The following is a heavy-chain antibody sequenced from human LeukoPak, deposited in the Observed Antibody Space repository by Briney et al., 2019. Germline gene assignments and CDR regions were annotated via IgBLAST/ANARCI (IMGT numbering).Heavy chain of an antibody. D-gene: IGHD6-19*01. J-gene: IGHJ4*02. CDR1: GFTFSNAW. CDR3: AKDKRAVSSGWLDY. Sequence: PGGSLRLSCAASGFTFSNAWMSWVRQAPGKGLEWVSAISGSGGSTYYADSVKGRFTISRDNSKNTLYLQMNSLRAEDTAVYYCAKDKRAVSSGWLDYWGQGTLVTVSS. V-gene: IGHV3-23*01. CDR2: ISGSGGST.